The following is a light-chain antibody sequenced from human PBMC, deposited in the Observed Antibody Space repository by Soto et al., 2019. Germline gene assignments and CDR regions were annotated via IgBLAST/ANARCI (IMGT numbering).Light chain of an antibody. CDR2: AAS. J-gene: IGKJ5*01. Sequence: STYSSSQYVVDPATIICRASQSISSYLDWYQQKPGKPPRLLIYAASSLQSGVPSRFSGSGSGTDFTLTISSLQPEDIAAYYYQQSVSSKSFGQGTRLEIK. V-gene: IGKV1-39*01. CDR1: QSISSY. CDR3: QQSVSSKS.